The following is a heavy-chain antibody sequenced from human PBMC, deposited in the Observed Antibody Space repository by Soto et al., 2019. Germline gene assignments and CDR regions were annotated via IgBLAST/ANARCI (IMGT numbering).Heavy chain of an antibody. CDR3: ASGGWGSSWYEGGSRIDY. CDR2: IGAAGDT. Sequence: EVQLVESGGGLVQPGGSLRLSCAASGFTFSNYDMHWVRQVTGKGLELVSAIGAAGDTYYPDYVKGRFTISRENAKNSLYLQMNSRRAEDTAVYYCASGGWGSSWYEGGSRIDYWGQGALVTVSS. CDR1: GFTFSNYD. D-gene: IGHD6-13*01. J-gene: IGHJ4*02. V-gene: IGHV3-13*01.